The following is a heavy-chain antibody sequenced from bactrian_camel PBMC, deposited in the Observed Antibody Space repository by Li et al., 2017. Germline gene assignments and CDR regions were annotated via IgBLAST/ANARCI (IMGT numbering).Heavy chain of an antibody. CDR1: GFSISSYA. V-gene: IGHV3S31*01. Sequence: DVQLVESGGGLVQPGKSLTLSCAASGFSISSYAMSWVRQAPGKGLEWVSAINSGGDTTYYIDSVKGRFTISRDNAKNTLYLQMSNLKTEDAAIYYCAKNSGPTLMNRHYTGGYSFLGADFGYWGQGTQVTVS. CDR2: INSGGDTT. D-gene: IGHD2*01. CDR3: AKNSGPTLMNRHYTGGYSFLGADFGY. J-gene: IGHJ6*01.